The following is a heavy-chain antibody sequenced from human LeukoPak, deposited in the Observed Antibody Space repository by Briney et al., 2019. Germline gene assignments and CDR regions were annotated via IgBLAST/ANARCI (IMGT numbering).Heavy chain of an antibody. D-gene: IGHD2-2*02. J-gene: IGHJ4*02. CDR1: GFSNYA. CDR2: ISGSGGST. Sequence: GGSLRLSCAASGFSNYAMSWVRQAPGKGLEWVSAISGSGGSTYYADSVKGRFTISRDNSKNTLYLQMNSLRAEDTAVYYCAKEDTKYRFGYWGQGTLVTVSS. CDR3: AKEDTKYRFGY. V-gene: IGHV3-23*01.